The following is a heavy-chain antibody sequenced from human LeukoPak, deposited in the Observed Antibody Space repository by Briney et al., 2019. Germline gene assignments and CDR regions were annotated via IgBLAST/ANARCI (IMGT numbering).Heavy chain of an antibody. Sequence: GRSLRLSCAASGFPFSSYGMHWVRQAPGKGLEWVSVIYSGGTTYYADSVKGRFTISRDNSKNTLYLQMNSLRAEDTAVYYCARIFRNWGQGTLVTVFS. CDR3: ARIFRN. CDR1: GFPFSSYG. J-gene: IGHJ4*02. D-gene: IGHD2-15*01. V-gene: IGHV3-66*01. CDR2: IYSGGTT.